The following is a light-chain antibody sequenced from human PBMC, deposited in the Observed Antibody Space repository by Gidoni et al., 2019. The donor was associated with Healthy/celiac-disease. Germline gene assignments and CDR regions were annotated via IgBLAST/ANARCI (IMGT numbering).Light chain of an antibody. Sequence: EIVLTPSPATLSLSPGERATLSCRASQSVSSYLSWYQQKPGQDPRLLLYDASNRATGIPARFSGSGSGTDFTLTISSLEPEDFEVDYCQQRSNWPPLLTFGGGTKVEIK. CDR2: DAS. V-gene: IGKV3-11*01. CDR3: QQRSNWPPLLT. CDR1: QSVSSY. J-gene: IGKJ4*01.